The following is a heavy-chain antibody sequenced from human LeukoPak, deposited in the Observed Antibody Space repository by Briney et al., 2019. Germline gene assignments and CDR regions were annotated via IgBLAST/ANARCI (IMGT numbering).Heavy chain of an antibody. Sequence: GGSLRLSCAASGFTFSSFGMHWVRQAPGKGLEWVAFIRSDGSNKYYADSVKGRFTISRDNSKNTLYLQMNSLRAEDTAVYYCAKDPRCGGDCYSDDYWGQGTLVTVSS. J-gene: IGHJ4*02. D-gene: IGHD2-21*02. CDR3: AKDPRCGGDCYSDDY. V-gene: IGHV3-30*02. CDR1: GFTFSSFG. CDR2: IRSDGSNK.